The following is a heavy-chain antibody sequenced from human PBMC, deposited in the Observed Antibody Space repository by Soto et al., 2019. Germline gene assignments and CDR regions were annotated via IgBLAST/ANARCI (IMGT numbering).Heavy chain of an antibody. CDR1: GFTFSLYG. CDR3: AKDWGYGDYVFDF. Sequence: QVQLVESGGGVVQPGRSLRLSCAASGFTFSLYGIHWVRQAPGKGLEWVALISDDGSNQYFADSVKGRFTISRDHSNNTLYLQMNSLRPEDTAVYFCAKDWGYGDYVFDFWGQGTLVTVSS. CDR2: ISDDGSNQ. D-gene: IGHD4-17*01. V-gene: IGHV3-30*18. J-gene: IGHJ4*02.